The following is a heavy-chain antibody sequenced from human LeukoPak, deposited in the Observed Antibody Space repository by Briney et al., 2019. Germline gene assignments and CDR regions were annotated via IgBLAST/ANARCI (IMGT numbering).Heavy chain of an antibody. Sequence: PGGSLRLSCAASGFTFSNCGMHWVRQAPGKGLEWVTGISYDGTSQYYADSVKGRFTISRDNSRNTMFLQMNSLRAEDTALYYCTKDKGYGDYYYYYGMDVWGQGTTVTVSS. CDR3: TKDKGYGDYYYYYGMDV. V-gene: IGHV3-30*18. CDR1: GFTFSNCG. D-gene: IGHD4-17*01. CDR2: ISYDGTSQ. J-gene: IGHJ6*02.